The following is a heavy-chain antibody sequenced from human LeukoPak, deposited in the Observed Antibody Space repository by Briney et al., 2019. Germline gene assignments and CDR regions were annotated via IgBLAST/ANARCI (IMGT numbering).Heavy chain of an antibody. CDR3: AKGLSGSYPGGFDY. J-gene: IGHJ4*02. Sequence: GRSLRLSCAASGFTFDDYAMHWVRQAPGKGLEWVSGISWNSGSIGYADSVKGRFTISRDNAKNSLYLQMNSLRAEDTALYYCAKGLSGSYPGGFDYWGQGTLVTVSS. D-gene: IGHD1-26*01. V-gene: IGHV3-9*01. CDR2: ISWNSGSI. CDR1: GFTFDDYA.